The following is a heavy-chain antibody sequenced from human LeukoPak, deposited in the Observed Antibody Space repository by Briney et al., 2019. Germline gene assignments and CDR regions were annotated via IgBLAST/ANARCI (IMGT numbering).Heavy chain of an antibody. V-gene: IGHV4-59*01. D-gene: IGHD6-13*01. Sequence: SETLSLTCTVSGGSISSYYWSWIRQPPGKGLEWIGYIYYSGSTNYNPSLKSRVTISVDTSKNQFSLKLSSVTAADTAVYYCAREVGVGSSWRTFDYWGQGTLVTVSS. CDR2: IYYSGST. CDR1: GGSISSYY. J-gene: IGHJ4*02. CDR3: AREVGVGSSWRTFDY.